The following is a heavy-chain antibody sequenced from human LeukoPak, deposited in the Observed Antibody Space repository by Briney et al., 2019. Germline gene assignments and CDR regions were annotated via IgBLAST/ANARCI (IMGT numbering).Heavy chain of an antibody. J-gene: IGHJ6*02. CDR2: IWYDGSNK. V-gene: IGHV3-33*01. CDR3: ARRGRHDFQDYYYYGMDV. D-gene: IGHD1-26*01. CDR1: GFTFSSYG. Sequence: PGRSLRLSCAASGFTFSSYGMHWVRQAPGKGLEWVAVIWYDGSNKYYADSVKGRFTISRDNSKNTLYLQMNSLRAEDTAVHYCARRGRHDFQDYYYYGMDVWGQGTTVTVSS.